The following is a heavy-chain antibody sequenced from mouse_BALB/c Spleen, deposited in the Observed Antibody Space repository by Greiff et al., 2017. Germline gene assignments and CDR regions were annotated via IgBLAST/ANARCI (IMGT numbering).Heavy chain of an antibody. CDR3: ARQDYYGSSYLYFDV. CDR2: ISSGGSYT. CDR1: GFTFSSYG. Sequence: EVKLMESGGDLVKPGGSLKLSCAASGFTFSSYGMSWVRQTPDKRLEWVATISSGGSYTYYPDSVKGRFTISRDNAKNTLYLQMSSLKSEDTAMYYCARQDYYGSSYLYFDVWGAGTTVTVSS. D-gene: IGHD1-1*01. V-gene: IGHV5-6*01. J-gene: IGHJ1*01.